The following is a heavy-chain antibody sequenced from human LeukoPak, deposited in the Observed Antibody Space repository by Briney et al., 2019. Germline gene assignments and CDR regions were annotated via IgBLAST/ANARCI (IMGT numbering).Heavy chain of an antibody. J-gene: IGHJ4*02. Sequence: PSETLSLTCTVSGGCISSGDYIWSWIRQPPGKGLEWSGYIYYSGSTYYNPSLKSRVTISVDTSKNQFSLKLTSVTAAERAVYSCARGSDNYASSGYFGGGQGTLVTVSS. CDR1: GGCISSGDYI. CDR2: IYYSGST. V-gene: IGHV4-30-4*08. CDR3: ARGSDNYASSGYFG. D-gene: IGHD3-22*01.